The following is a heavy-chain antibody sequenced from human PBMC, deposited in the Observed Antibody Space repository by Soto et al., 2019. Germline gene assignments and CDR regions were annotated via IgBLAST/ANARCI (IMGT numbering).Heavy chain of an antibody. CDR2: VSNSGGDT. CDR3: AKGSAGGRPYYFDY. D-gene: IGHD2-15*01. V-gene: IGHV3-23*01. CDR1: GFTFFNYA. J-gene: IGHJ4*02. Sequence: VGSLRLSCAASGFTFFNYAMSWVRQAPGTGLEWVSAVSNSGGDTYYADSVKGRFTISRDNSKKTLFLQMSSLRAEDTAVYFCAKGSAGGRPYYFDYWGRGTLVTVSS.